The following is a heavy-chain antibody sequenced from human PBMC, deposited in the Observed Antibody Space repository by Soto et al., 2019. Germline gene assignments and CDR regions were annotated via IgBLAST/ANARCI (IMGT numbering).Heavy chain of an antibody. CDR2: ISGSGGST. V-gene: IGHV3-23*01. Sequence: PGGSLRLSCAASGFTFSSYAMSWVRQAPGKGLEWVSAISGSGGSTYYADSVKGRFTISRDNSKNTLYLQMNSLRAEDTAVYYCASSSGYWPNARPSWTNWFDPWGQGTLVTVSS. CDR3: ASSSGYWPNARPSWTNWFDP. CDR1: GFTFSSYA. J-gene: IGHJ5*02. D-gene: IGHD3-22*01.